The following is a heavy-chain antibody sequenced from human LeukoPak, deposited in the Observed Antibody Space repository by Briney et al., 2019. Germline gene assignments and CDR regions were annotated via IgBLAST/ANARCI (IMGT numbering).Heavy chain of an antibody. CDR1: GGSISSGSYY. V-gene: IGHV4-61*02. Sequence: PSQTLSLTCTVSGGSISSGSYYWSWIRQPAGKGLEWIGRIYTSGSTNYNPSLKSRVTISVDTSKNQFSLKLSSVTAADTAVYYCAREGYSGYQPTFWFDPWGQGTLVTVSS. J-gene: IGHJ5*02. CDR3: AREGYSGYQPTFWFDP. CDR2: IYTSGST. D-gene: IGHD5-12*01.